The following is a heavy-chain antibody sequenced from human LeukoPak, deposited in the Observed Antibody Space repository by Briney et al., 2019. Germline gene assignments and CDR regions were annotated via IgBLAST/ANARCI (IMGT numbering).Heavy chain of an antibody. CDR3: ARVGLYSASWSYFDD. CDR2: IYYSGST. V-gene: IGHV4-59*01. J-gene: IGHJ4*02. Sequence: SETLSLTCTVSGGSISSYYWSWIRQPPGKGLEWIGYIYYSGSTNYNPSLKSRVTISVDTSKNQFSLRLSSVTAADTAVYYCARVGLYSASWSYFDDWGQGTLVIVSS. CDR1: GGSISSYY. D-gene: IGHD6-13*01.